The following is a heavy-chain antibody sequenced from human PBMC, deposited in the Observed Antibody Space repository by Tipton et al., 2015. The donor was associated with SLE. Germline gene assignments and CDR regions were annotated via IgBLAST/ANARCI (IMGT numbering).Heavy chain of an antibody. CDR1: GDSITSITRTNW. V-gene: IGHV4-4*02. D-gene: IGHD1-1*01. CDR3: ARAPGLERSYSYYYYMDV. Sequence: TLSLTCTVSGDSITSITRTNWWSWVRQPPGKGLEWIGEIFHSGSTNYNPSLKSRVKVSVDTSKNQFSLRLSSVTAADTAVYYCARAPGLERSYSYYYYMDVWGKGTTVTVSS. CDR2: IFHSGST. J-gene: IGHJ6*03.